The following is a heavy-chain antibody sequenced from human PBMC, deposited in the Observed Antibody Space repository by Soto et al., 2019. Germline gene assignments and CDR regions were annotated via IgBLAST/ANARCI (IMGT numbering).Heavy chain of an antibody. J-gene: IGHJ4*02. V-gene: IGHV3-66*01. CDR1: GFTVNSYY. CDR2: IYSGGST. Sequence: PGGSLRLSCAASGFTVNSYYMNWVRQAPGKGLEWVSVIYSGGSTYFADSVKGRFTISRDDSKNKLYLQMNSLRAEDTAVYYCARDPSSGWFRFDYWGQGTLVTVSS. CDR3: ARDPSSGWFRFDY. D-gene: IGHD6-19*01.